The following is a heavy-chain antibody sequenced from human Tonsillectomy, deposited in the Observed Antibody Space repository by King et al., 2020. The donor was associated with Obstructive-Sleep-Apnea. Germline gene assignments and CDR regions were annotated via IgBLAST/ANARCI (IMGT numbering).Heavy chain of an antibody. D-gene: IGHD1-26*01. CDR3: ARAVVGATDWYFDL. CDR1: GYSISSGYY. J-gene: IGHJ2*01. V-gene: IGHV4-38-2*02. Sequence: QLQESGPGLVKPSETLSLTCTVSGYSISSGYYWGWIRQPPGKGLEWIGSIYHSGSTYYNPSLKSLVTISVDMSKNQFSLKLSSVTAADTAVYYCARAVVGATDWYFDLWGRGTLVTVSS. CDR2: IYHSGST.